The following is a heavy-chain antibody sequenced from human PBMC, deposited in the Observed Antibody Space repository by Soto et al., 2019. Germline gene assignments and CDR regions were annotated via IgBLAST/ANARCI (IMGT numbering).Heavy chain of an antibody. CDR1: GFTFSSHV. V-gene: IGHV3-23*01. CDR2: ISGGGGTT. CDR3: ARGPRAPPPHDYGMDV. J-gene: IGHJ6*02. Sequence: EVQLLESGGGLVQPGGSLRLSCAASGFTFSSHVMNWVRQAPGKGLGWVAAISGGGGTTYYGDSVEGRFTMSRDKSKNTLYLQMNNLRAEDTAVYYCARGPRAPPPHDYGMDVWGQGTTVTVSS.